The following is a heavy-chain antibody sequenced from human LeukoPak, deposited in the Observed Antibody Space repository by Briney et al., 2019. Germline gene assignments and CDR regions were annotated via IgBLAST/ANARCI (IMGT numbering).Heavy chain of an antibody. Sequence: PGGSLRLSCAASGFTFSSYWMHWVRQAPGKGLVWVSRINSDGSSTSYADSVKGRFTISRDNAKNTLYLQMNSLRAEDTAVYYCARYGIVGATGYWGQGTLVTVSS. CDR3: ARYGIVGATGY. V-gene: IGHV3-74*01. CDR1: GFTFSSYW. CDR2: INSDGSST. D-gene: IGHD1-26*01. J-gene: IGHJ4*02.